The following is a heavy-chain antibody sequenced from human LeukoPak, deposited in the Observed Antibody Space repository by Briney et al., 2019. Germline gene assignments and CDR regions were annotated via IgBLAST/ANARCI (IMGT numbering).Heavy chain of an antibody. V-gene: IGHV3-23*01. CDR1: GFSFKDFA. Sequence: GGSLRLSCAASGFSFKDFAMSWVRQAPGKGLEWVSGIGGSGRYAYYADSVKGRFTISRDNSKNTLYLQMNSLRAEDTAVYYCATMIVVVIFSRGAFDIWGQGTMVTVSS. CDR2: IGGSGRYA. CDR3: ATMIVVVIFSRGAFDI. J-gene: IGHJ3*02. D-gene: IGHD3-22*01.